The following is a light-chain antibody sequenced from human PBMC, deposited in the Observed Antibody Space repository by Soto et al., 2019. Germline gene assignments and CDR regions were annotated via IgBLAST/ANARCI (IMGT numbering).Light chain of an antibody. CDR3: QQYNNWPPIT. V-gene: IGKV3-15*01. CDR1: QSISSN. Sequence: EKVMTQSPATLSVSPGERATLSCRASQSISSNLAWYQQKLGQAPRLLIYRASTRATGIPARFSGSGSGTEFTLTISSLQSEDFAVYYCQQYNNWPPITFGQGARLEVK. J-gene: IGKJ5*01. CDR2: RAS.